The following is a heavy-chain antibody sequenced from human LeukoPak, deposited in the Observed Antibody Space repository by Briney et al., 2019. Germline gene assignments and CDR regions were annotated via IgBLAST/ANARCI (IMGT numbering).Heavy chain of an antibody. Sequence: ASVKVSCKASGYTFTSYGISWVRQAPGQGLEWLRWISAYNGNTNYAQKLQGRVTMTTDTSTSTAYMELRSLRSDDTAVYYCARSSIVVVTAHSFDYWGQGTLVTVSS. CDR3: ARSSIVVVTAHSFDY. J-gene: IGHJ4*02. CDR2: ISAYNGNT. CDR1: GYTFTSYG. D-gene: IGHD2-21*02. V-gene: IGHV1-18*01.